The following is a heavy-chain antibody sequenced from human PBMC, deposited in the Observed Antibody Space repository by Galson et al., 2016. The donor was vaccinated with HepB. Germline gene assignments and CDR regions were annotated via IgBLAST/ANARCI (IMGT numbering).Heavy chain of an antibody. Sequence: SLRLSCAASGFTFSAIGIHWARRAPGKGLEYVSGISGNGERAYYADSVKGKFTISRDNSQNTVYLQMSSLKVEDTAVYHCLTDRGYWGQGTLVTVSS. J-gene: IGHJ4*02. V-gene: IGHV3-64D*06. CDR2: ISGNGERA. CDR1: GFTFSAIG. CDR3: LTDRGY.